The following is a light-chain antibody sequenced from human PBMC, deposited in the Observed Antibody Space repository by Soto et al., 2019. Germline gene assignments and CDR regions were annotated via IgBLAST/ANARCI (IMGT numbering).Light chain of an antibody. V-gene: IGKV3-15*01. Sequence: EIVMPQSPATLSVSPGERATLSCRASQSVSSSLAWYQQKPGQAPGVLIYGASTRATGIPARFSGSGSGTEFTLTISSLQSEDFAFYYCQQYNNWPRTFGQGTKLEI. CDR3: QQYNNWPRT. CDR1: QSVSSS. J-gene: IGKJ2*01. CDR2: GAS.